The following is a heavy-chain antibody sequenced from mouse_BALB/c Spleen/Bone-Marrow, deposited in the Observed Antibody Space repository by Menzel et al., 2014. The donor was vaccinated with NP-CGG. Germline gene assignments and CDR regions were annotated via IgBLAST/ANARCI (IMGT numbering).Heavy chain of an antibody. V-gene: IGHV1-77*01. CDR2: ICPGSGST. J-gene: IGHJ3*01. D-gene: IGHD1-1*01. Sequence: QVQLKESGPELVKPGASVKMSCKASGYTFTDYVISWVKQRTGQGLEWIGEICPGSGSTYYNEKFKGKATLTADKSSNTAYMQLSSLTSEDSAVYFCARGGGYGSSWFAYWGQGTLVTVSA. CDR3: ARGGGYGSSWFAY. CDR1: GYTFTDYV.